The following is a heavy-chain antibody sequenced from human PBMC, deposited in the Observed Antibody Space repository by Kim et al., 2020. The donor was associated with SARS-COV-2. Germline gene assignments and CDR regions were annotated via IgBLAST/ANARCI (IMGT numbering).Heavy chain of an antibody. CDR3: AHRRGLVGAYDY. J-gene: IGHJ4*02. D-gene: IGHD1-26*01. Sequence: HYSTSLKSRLTITKDTSKNQVVLTMTNMDPVDTATYYCAHRRGLVGAYDYWGQGTLVTVSS. V-gene: IGHV2-5*01.